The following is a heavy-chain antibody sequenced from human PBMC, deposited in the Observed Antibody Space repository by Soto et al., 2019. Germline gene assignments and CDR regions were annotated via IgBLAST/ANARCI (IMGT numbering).Heavy chain of an antibody. V-gene: IGHV1-69*06. Sequence: VQLMQSGAEVKKPGSSVKVSCKASGGTISTNVISWVRQAPGQGLEWMGEIMPIFAAPNNAQKFQGRLTNTADTSTTTVYMELSSLTSEDTALYFCATGARYCSGGSCYPDDWGQGTLVIVSS. D-gene: IGHD2-15*01. J-gene: IGHJ4*02. CDR2: IMPIFAAP. CDR1: GGTISTNV. CDR3: ATGARYCSGGSCYPDD.